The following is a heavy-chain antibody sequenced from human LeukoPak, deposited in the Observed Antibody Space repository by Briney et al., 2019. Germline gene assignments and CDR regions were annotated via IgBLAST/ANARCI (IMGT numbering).Heavy chain of an antibody. CDR3: ARAGNYAHYYYYYYMDV. CDR1: GYTFTSYG. D-gene: IGHD4-11*01. V-gene: IGHV1-18*01. CDR2: ISAYNGNT. J-gene: IGHJ6*03. Sequence: ASVKVSCKASGYTFTSYGISWVRQAPGQGLEWMGWISAYNGNTNYAQKLQGRVTMTTDTSTSTAYMELSSLRSEDTAVYYCARAGNYAHYYYYYYMDVWGKGTTVTDSS.